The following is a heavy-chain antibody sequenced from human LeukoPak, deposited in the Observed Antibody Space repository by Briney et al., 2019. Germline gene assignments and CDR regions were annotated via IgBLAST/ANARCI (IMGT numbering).Heavy chain of an antibody. Sequence: GGSLRLSCAASGFTFSDYYMSWIRQAPGKGLEWVSYISSSGSTTYYADSVKGRFTISRDNSKNTLYLQMNSLRAEDTAVYYCAKDLLTRGYPEGYYFDYWGQGTLVTVSS. D-gene: IGHD5-12*01. CDR1: GFTFSDYY. V-gene: IGHV3-11*01. CDR3: AKDLLTRGYPEGYYFDY. J-gene: IGHJ4*02. CDR2: ISSSGSTT.